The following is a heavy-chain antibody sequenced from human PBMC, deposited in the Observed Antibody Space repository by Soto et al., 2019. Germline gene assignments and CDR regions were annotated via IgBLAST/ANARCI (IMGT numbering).Heavy chain of an antibody. CDR3: ATSTTVTTYYYYYGMDV. CDR2: IYYSGST. J-gene: IGHJ6*02. D-gene: IGHD4-17*01. V-gene: IGHV4-31*03. Sequence: SETLSLTCTVSGGSISRGGYYLTWIPPHPGKGLEWIGYIYYSGSTYYNPSLKSRVTISVDTSKNQFSLKLSSVTAADTAVYYCATSTTVTTYYYYYGMDVWGQGTTVTVSS. CDR1: GGSISRGGYY.